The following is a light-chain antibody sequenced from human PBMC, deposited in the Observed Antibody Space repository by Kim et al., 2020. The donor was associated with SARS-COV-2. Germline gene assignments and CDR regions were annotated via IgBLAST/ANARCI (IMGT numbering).Light chain of an antibody. CDR1: NIGSKS. J-gene: IGLJ3*02. Sequence: SYELNQPHSVSVAPGKTASISCGGNNIGSKSVHWCQQKPGQAPVLVISYDSDRPSGIPERFSGSNSGNTATLTIRRVEAGDEADYYCQVWDSTIDHRVVFGGGTQLTVL. CDR3: QVWDSTIDHRVV. CDR2: YDS. V-gene: IGLV3-21*04.